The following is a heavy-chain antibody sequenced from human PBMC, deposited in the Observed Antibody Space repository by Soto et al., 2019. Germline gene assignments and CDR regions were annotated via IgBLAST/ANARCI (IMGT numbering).Heavy chain of an antibody. Sequence: QVQLVESGGGVVQPGRSLRLSCAASGFTFSRYGMHWVRPAPGKGLEWVAVISYDGSNKYYADSVKGRFTISRDNSKNTLYLQMNSLRAEDTAVYYCARDGGWTWGGGDFDDAFDIWGQGTMVTVSS. V-gene: IGHV3-30-3*01. J-gene: IGHJ3*02. D-gene: IGHD2-21*02. CDR2: ISYDGSNK. CDR3: ARDGGWTWGGGDFDDAFDI. CDR1: GFTFSRYG.